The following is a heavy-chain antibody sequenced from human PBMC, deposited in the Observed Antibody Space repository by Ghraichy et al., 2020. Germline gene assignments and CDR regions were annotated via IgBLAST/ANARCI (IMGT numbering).Heavy chain of an antibody. CDR3: AKKTPRGWLYKYYFDY. Sequence: GSLRLSCEASGFIFSSYAMAWVRQAPGKGPEWVSLISGSGGSTYHSDSVKGRFTISRDNSKNTLYLQMNSLRVEDSAVYYCAKKTPRGWLYKYYFDYWGQGTRVTVSS. D-gene: IGHD6-19*01. CDR1: GFIFSSYA. CDR2: ISGSGGST. V-gene: IGHV3-23*01. J-gene: IGHJ4*02.